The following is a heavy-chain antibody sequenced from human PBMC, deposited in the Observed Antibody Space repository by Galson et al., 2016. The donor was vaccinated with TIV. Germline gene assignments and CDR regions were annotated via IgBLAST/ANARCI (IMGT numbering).Heavy chain of an antibody. J-gene: IGHJ3*02. CDR1: GFTFRNSA. CDR2: IWYDGSQK. CDR3: VRGYDYWTYYRGIDDDAFDI. V-gene: IGHV3-33*01. D-gene: IGHD3-3*01. Sequence: SCAASGFTFRNSAIHWVRQAPGKGLEWVAVIWYDGSQKYYAESVQGRFTISRDNSKNTAYLQMNSLRAEDSAVYYCVRGYDYWTYYRGIDDDAFDIWGQGTMVTVSS.